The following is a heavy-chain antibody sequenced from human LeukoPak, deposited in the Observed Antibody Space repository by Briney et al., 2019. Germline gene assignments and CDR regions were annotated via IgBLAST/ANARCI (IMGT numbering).Heavy chain of an antibody. V-gene: IGHV1-69*04. CDR3: ARSYDYSGYTYFDF. CDR1: GGTVSSYA. D-gene: IGHD3-22*01. Sequence: EASVKVSCKASGGTVSSYAISWVRQAPGQGLEWMGRIIPILGIANYAQKFQGRVTITADKSTSTAYMELSSLRSEDTAVYYCARSYDYSGYTYFDFWGQGTPVTVSS. CDR2: IIPILGIA. J-gene: IGHJ4*02.